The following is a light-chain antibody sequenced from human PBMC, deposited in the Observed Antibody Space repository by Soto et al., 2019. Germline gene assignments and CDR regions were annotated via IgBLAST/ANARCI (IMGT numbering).Light chain of an antibody. J-gene: IGKJ4*01. CDR1: RSISSW. Sequence: DIQMTQSPSTLSASVGDRVTITCRASRSISSWLAWYQQKPGKAPKLLIYKASSLESGVPSRFSGSGSGTEFTLTISNLQPDDSATYYCQQYNSYPLTFGGGTKVDIK. CDR2: KAS. CDR3: QQYNSYPLT. V-gene: IGKV1-5*03.